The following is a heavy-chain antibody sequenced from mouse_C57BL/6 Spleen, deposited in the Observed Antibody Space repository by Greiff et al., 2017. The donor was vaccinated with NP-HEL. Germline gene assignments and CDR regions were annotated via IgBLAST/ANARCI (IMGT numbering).Heavy chain of an antibody. CDR1: GYAFTNYL. D-gene: IGHD1-1*02. CDR3: ARGVGSYDWYFDV. Sequence: QVQLQQSGAELVRPGTSVKVSCKASGYAFTNYLIEWVKQRPGQGLEWIGVINPGSGGTNYNEKFKGKATLTADKSSSTAYMQLSSLTSADSAVYFCARGVGSYDWYFDVWGTGTTVTVSS. CDR2: INPGSGGT. J-gene: IGHJ1*03. V-gene: IGHV1-54*01.